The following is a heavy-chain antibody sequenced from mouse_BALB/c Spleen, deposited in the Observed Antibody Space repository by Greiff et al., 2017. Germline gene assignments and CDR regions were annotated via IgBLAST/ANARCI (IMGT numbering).Heavy chain of an antibody. CDR1: GFTFSSYA. CDR3: ARVYNVYYDYFDY. CDR2: ISSGGST. J-gene: IGHJ2*01. Sequence: EVQGVESGGGLVKPGGSLKLSCAASGFTFSSYAMSWVRQTPEKRLEWVASISSGGSTYYPDSVKGRFTISRDNARNILYLQMSSLRSEDTAMYYCARVYNVYYDYFDYWGQGTTLTVSS. D-gene: IGHD2-1*01. V-gene: IGHV5-6-5*01.